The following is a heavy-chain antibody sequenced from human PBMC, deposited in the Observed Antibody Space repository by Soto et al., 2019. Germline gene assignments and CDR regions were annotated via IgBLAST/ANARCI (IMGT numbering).Heavy chain of an antibody. J-gene: IGHJ3*02. D-gene: IGHD3-22*01. Sequence: SVKVSCKASGFTFTSSAVQWVRQARGQRLEWIGWIVVGSGNTNYAQKFQERVTITRDMSTSTAYMELSSLRSEDTAVYYCAAPHYDSSGYLDAFDIWGQGTMVTVSS. CDR1: GFTFTSSA. V-gene: IGHV1-58*01. CDR3: AAPHYDSSGYLDAFDI. CDR2: IVVGSGNT.